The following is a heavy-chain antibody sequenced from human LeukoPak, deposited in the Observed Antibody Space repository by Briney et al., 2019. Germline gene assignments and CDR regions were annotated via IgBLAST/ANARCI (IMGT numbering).Heavy chain of an antibody. J-gene: IGHJ4*02. CDR3: AKVXSXXXFDXVXYNDX. V-gene: IGHV3-23*01. CDR1: GFAFSRYA. D-gene: IGHD3-9*01. Sequence: GGSLRLSCAASGFAFSRYAMSWVRQAPGKELEWVSSISGSPGSTYYADSVKGRFAMSRDNSKNTLYLQMSSLRAEDTAVYYCAKVXSXXXFDXVXYNDXWGQGTLVTXXS. CDR2: ISGSPGST.